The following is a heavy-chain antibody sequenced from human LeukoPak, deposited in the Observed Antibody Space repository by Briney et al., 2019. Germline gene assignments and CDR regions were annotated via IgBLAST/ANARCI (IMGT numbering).Heavy chain of an antibody. CDR3: ASTFGGSGSYDFDY. Sequence: ASVKDSCKASQYTLTGYHLHWVRQAPGRGGEWVGWINPHSGGTDYAQTFQGRVTLTRDTSITTAYMELSRLTADDTAVYYCASTFGGSGSYDFDYWGERTLVTVSS. J-gene: IGHJ4*02. V-gene: IGHV1-2*02. D-gene: IGHD3-10*01. CDR1: QYTLTGYH. CDR2: INPHSGGT.